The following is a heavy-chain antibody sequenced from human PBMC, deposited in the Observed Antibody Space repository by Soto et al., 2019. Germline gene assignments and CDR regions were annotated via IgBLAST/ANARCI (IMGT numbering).Heavy chain of an antibody. D-gene: IGHD1-26*01. CDR2: IVVGSGNT. J-gene: IGHJ3*02. CDR1: RLTFTSCA. Sequence: SVKGSCKGSRLTFTSCARQWVRHSGQQRREWIGWIVVGSGNTNYAQKFKERVTITRDMSTSTAYMELSSLRSEDTAVYYCAAARNNSGSYYITDAFDIWGQGTMVTVSS. CDR3: AAARNNSGSYYITDAFDI. V-gene: IGHV1-58*01.